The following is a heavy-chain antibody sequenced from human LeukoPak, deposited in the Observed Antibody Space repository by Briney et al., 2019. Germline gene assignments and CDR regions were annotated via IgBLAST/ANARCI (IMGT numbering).Heavy chain of an antibody. CDR3: AKDIQLSA. J-gene: IGHJ3*01. CDR1: GFNFNDAA. D-gene: IGHD5-24*01. V-gene: IGHV3-23*01. Sequence: GGSLRLSCSASGFNFNDAAMPWVRQAPGKGLECVSLIASSGRNTYYTDSVRGRFTISRDNSKKTLSLQMNSLRVEDTAIYYCAKDIQLSAWGLGTMVTVSS. CDR2: IASSGRNT.